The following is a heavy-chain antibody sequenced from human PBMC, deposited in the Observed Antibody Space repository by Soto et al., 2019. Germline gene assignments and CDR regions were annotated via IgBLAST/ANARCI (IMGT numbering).Heavy chain of an antibody. J-gene: IGHJ4*02. V-gene: IGHV4-34*01. Sequence: SETLSLTCAVYGGSFSGYYWSWIRQPPGKGLEWIGEINHSGSTNYNPSLKSRVTISVDTSKNQFSLKLSSVTAADTAVYYCARGIKDHVLLWFGELMGFDYWGQGTLVTVSS. CDR2: INHSGST. CDR1: GGSFSGYY. D-gene: IGHD3-10*01. CDR3: ARGIKDHVLLWFGELMGFDY.